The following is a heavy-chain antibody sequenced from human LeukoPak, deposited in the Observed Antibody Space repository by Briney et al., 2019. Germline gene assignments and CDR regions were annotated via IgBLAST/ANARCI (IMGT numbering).Heavy chain of an antibody. Sequence: ASVTVSFKASGYTFTAYYIHWVRRAPGQGLEWMGWINPNSGGTESAQKFQGRVTMTRDTSISTAYMELSRLRSDDTAVYYCTRDHCTSINCYEYNYYGMDVWGQGTTVTVSS. J-gene: IGHJ6*02. CDR1: GYTFTAYY. V-gene: IGHV1-2*02. D-gene: IGHD2-2*01. CDR2: INPNSGGT. CDR3: TRDHCTSINCYEYNYYGMDV.